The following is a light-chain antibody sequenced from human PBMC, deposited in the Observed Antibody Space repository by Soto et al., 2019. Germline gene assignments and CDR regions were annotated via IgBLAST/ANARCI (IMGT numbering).Light chain of an antibody. J-gene: IGKJ5*01. CDR3: QQYHHWPPIT. CDR2: DAS. Sequence: EFVLTQSPGTLSLSPGERATLSCRASQTVRNNYLAWYQQKPGQAPRLLIYDASNRATGIPARFSGSGSGTDFTLTISSLQSEDFAVYYCQQYHHWPPITFGQGTRLEIK. CDR1: QTVRNNY. V-gene: IGKV3-20*01.